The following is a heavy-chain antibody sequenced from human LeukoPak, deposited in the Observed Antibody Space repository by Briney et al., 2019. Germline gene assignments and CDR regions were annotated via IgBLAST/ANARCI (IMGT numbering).Heavy chain of an antibody. D-gene: IGHD4-23*01. CDR2: ITGSSSYI. J-gene: IGHJ4*02. Sequence: GGSLRLSCAASGFTFSTYYMNWVRQAPGKGLEWVSFITGSSSYIYYTDSVKGRFTISRDSAKNSLFLQMNSLRAEDTAIYYCARDLDYGGYSNFDYWGQGTLVTVSS. CDR1: GFTFSTYY. V-gene: IGHV3-21*01. CDR3: ARDLDYGGYSNFDY.